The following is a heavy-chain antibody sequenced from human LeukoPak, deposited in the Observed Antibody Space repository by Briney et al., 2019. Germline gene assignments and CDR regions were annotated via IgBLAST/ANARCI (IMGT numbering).Heavy chain of an antibody. V-gene: IGHV4-59*08. J-gene: IGHJ2*01. CDR3: ARRGPNSGYARGWNFEL. CDR2: IHYSGES. D-gene: IGHD5-12*01. Sequence: SETLSLTCIVSGGSIRSSYWSWIRQTPGKRLQWIGYIHYSGESNNNPSLKNRVTISVDTSKNQFSLKLTSVTAADTAMYYCARRGPNSGYARGWNFELWGRGTLVTVSS. CDR1: GGSIRSSY.